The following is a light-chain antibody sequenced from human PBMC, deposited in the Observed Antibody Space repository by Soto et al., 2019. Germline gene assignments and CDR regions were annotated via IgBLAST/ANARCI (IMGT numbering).Light chain of an antibody. CDR1: QGITNW. J-gene: IGKJ1*01. CDR3: QHSTTWT. CDR2: AAS. Sequence: DIQMTQSPSSVSASVGDRVTITCRASQGITNWLAWYQQKPGKAPKLLIYAASGLPSGVPSRFSGSGSETDFTLTISSLQPEDFATYSCQHSTTWTFGQGTKVDIK. V-gene: IGKV1-12*01.